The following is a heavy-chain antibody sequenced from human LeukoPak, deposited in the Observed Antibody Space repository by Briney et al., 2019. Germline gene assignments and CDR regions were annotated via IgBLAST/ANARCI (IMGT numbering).Heavy chain of an antibody. J-gene: IGHJ4*02. V-gene: IGHV1-2*02. CDR1: GYTFTGYY. CDR2: INLNSGGT. D-gene: IGHD1-26*01. CDR3: AREDQYSGSYYEGDYFDY. Sequence: ASVKVSCKASGYTFTGYYMHWVRQAPGQGLEWMGWINLNSGGTNYAQKFQGRVTMTRDTSISTAYMELSRLRSDDTAVYYCAREDQYSGSYYEGDYFDYWGQGTLVTVSS.